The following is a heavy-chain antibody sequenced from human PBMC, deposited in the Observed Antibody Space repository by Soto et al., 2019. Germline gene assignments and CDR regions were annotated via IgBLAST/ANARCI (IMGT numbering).Heavy chain of an antibody. V-gene: IGHV3-66*01. CDR2: IYSGGST. CDR1: GFTVISNY. D-gene: IGHD2-15*01. CDR3: ASAMVAATDS. J-gene: IGHJ4*02. Sequence: GGSLRLSCAASGFTVISNYMSWVRQAPGKGLEWVSVIYSGGSTYYADSVKGRFTISRDNSKNTLYLQMNSLRAEDTAVDYCASAMVAATDSWGQGTLVTVAS.